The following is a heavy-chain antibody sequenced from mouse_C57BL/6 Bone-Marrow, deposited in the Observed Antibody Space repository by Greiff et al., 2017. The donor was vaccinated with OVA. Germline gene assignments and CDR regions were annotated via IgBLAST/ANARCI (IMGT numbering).Heavy chain of an antibody. J-gene: IGHJ4*01. CDR3: ARASIYYYGSSPYAMDY. CDR2: INPNNGGT. D-gene: IGHD1-1*01. V-gene: IGHV1-22*01. Sequence: EVKLMESGPELVKPGASVKMSCKASGYTFTDYNMHWVKQSHGKSLEWIGYINPNNGGTSYNQKFKGKATLTVNKSSSTAYMELRSLTSEDSAVYYCARASIYYYGSSPYAMDYWGQGTSVTVSS. CDR1: GYTFTDYN.